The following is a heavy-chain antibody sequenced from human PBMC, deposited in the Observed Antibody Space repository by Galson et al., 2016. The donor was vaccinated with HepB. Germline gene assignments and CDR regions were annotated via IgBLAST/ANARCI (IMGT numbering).Heavy chain of an antibody. J-gene: IGHJ4*02. V-gene: IGHV1-3*01. CDR1: GYTFTSYA. CDR3: ATEVYDSNGMFDY. D-gene: IGHD3-22*01. Sequence: SVKVSCKASGYTFTSYAMHWVRQAPGQRLEWMGWINAGNGNTKYSQKFQGRVTITRDTSASTAYVELSSLRSEDTAVYYCATEVYDSNGMFDYWGQGTLVTVSS. CDR2: INAGNGNT.